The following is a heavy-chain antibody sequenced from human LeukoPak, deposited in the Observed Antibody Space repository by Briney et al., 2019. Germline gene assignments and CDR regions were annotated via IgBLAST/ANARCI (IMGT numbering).Heavy chain of an antibody. CDR3: ARIRYYYGSGSYSYDYYGMDF. V-gene: IGHV3-33*01. Sequence: GGSLSLSCAASGFTFSSYGMHWVRQAPGKGLEWVAVIWYDGSNKYYADSVNGRFTISRDNSKNTLYLQMNSLRAEDTAVYYCARIRYYYGSGSYSYDYYGMDFWGQGTTVTVSS. CDR1: GFTFSSYG. CDR2: IWYDGSNK. D-gene: IGHD3-10*01. J-gene: IGHJ6*02.